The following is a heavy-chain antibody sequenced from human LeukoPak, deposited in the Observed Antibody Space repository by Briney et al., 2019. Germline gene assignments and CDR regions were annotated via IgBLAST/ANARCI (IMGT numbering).Heavy chain of an antibody. CDR3: ARESAPATRYYYYYYGMDV. D-gene: IGHD2-15*01. CDR2: INPSGGST. Sequence: ASVKVSCKASGYTFTSYYMHWVRQAPGQGLEWMGIINPSGGSTSYAQKFQGRVTMTRDTSTSTVYMELSSLRSEDTAVYYCARESAPATRYYYYYYGMDVWGQGTTVTASS. J-gene: IGHJ6*02. CDR1: GYTFTSYY. V-gene: IGHV1-46*01.